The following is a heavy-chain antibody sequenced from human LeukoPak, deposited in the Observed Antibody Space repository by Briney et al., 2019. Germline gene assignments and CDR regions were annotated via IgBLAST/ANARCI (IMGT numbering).Heavy chain of an antibody. CDR1: GGTFSSYT. Sequence: GSSVKVSCKASGGTFSSYTISWVRQAPGQGLEWMGRIIPILGIANYAQKFQGRVTITADKSTSTAYMELSSLRSEDTAVYHCARDCSGGASCYWGQGTLVTVSS. CDR3: ARDCSGGASCY. D-gene: IGHD1-26*01. CDR2: IIPILGIA. J-gene: IGHJ4*02. V-gene: IGHV1-69*04.